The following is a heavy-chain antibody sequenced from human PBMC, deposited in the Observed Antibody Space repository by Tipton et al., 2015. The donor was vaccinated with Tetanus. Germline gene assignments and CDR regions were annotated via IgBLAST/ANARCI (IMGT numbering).Heavy chain of an antibody. CDR3: ARHFGEMLYAPFRFDP. CDR1: GYFFDTHW. D-gene: IGHD3-3*01. J-gene: IGHJ5*02. Sequence: QLVQSGAEMRKSGESLKISCKTSGYFFDTHWIAWVRQMPGKSLEWMGIIYPGDSDTRYSPSCQGQVTMSVDRSTATAYLQWGSVRASNTAIYYCARHFGEMLYAPFRFDPWGQGTLVAVSS. V-gene: IGHV5-51*01. CDR2: IYPGDSDT.